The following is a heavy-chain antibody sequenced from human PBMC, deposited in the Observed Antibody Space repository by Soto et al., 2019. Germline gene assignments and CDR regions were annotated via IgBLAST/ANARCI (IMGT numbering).Heavy chain of an antibody. CDR1: VGSISSSNW. V-gene: IGHV4-4*02. J-gene: IGHJ6*02. D-gene: IGHD6-13*01. Sequence: SETLSLTCAVSVGSISSSNWWSWVRQPPGKGLEWIGEIYHSGSTNYNPSLKSRVTISVDKSKNQFSLKLSSVTAADTAVYYCARVRGLIAAAGTYYYYGMDVWGQGTTVTVSS. CDR2: IYHSGST. CDR3: ARVRGLIAAAGTYYYYGMDV.